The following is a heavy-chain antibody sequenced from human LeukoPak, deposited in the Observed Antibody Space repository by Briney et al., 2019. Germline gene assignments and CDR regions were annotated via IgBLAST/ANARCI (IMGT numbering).Heavy chain of an antibody. CDR3: ARERAEGGHAFDI. V-gene: IGHV1-2*02. CDR2: INPNSGDT. CDR1: GYTFTGYY. Sequence: GASVKVPCKASGYTFTGYYMHWVRQAPGQGLEWMGWINPNSGDTNYAQKFQGRVAMTRDTSISTAYMELSRLTSDDTAVYYCARERAEGGHAFDIWGQGTMVTVSS. J-gene: IGHJ3*02. D-gene: IGHD1-14*01.